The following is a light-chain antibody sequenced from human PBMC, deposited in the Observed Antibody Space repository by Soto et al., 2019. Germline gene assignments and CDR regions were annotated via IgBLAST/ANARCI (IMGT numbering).Light chain of an antibody. V-gene: IGLV2-14*01. Sequence: QAVLTQPASVSGSPGQSITISCTGTSSDVGGYNFVSWYQQHPDKAPKLMIYEVSNRPSGVSNRFSGSKSGNTASLTISGLQAEDEADYYCSSYTSSSTLLFGGGTKVTVL. J-gene: IGLJ2*01. CDR3: SSYTSSSTLL. CDR2: EVS. CDR1: SSDVGGYNF.